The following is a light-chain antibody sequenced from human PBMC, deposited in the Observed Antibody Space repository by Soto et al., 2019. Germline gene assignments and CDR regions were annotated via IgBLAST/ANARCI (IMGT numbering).Light chain of an antibody. J-gene: IGKJ2*01. CDR3: QQRSNWPYT. V-gene: IGKV3-11*01. CDR1: QSVSSY. CDR2: DAY. Sequence: EIVLTQSPGTLSLSPGERATLSCRASQSVSSYLAWYQQKPGQAPRLLIYDAYKRATGIPARFSGSGSGTDFTLTISSLEPEDFAVYYCQQRSNWPYTFGQGTKVDIK.